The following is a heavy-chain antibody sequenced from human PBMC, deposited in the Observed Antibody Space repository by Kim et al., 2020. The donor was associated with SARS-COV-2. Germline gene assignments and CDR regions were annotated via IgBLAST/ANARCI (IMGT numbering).Heavy chain of an antibody. CDR1: GFTLSIYS. CDR2: ISGNGTIT. J-gene: IGHJ3*02. Sequence: GGSLRLSCATSGFTLSIYSMNWVRQSPGKGLEWVSHISGNGTITKHADSVRGRFTISRDNAKNSLFLQMNGLRAEDTAVYYCVRENPWASDIWGQGTVATVSS. CDR3: VRENPWASDI. V-gene: IGHV3-48*01.